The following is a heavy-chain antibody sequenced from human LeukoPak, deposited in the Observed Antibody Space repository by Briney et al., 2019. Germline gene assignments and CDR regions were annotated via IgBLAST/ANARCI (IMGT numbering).Heavy chain of an antibody. D-gene: IGHD4-17*01. J-gene: IGHJ4*02. Sequence: GGSLRLSCAASGFTFSSYGMSWVRQAPGKGLEWVSAISGSGGSTYYADSVKGRFTISRDNSKNTLYLQMNSLRAEDTAVYYCAKPLRTTVTTLPPPYYFDYWGQGTLVTVSS. V-gene: IGHV3-23*01. CDR3: AKPLRTTVTTLPPPYYFDY. CDR1: GFTFSSYG. CDR2: ISGSGGST.